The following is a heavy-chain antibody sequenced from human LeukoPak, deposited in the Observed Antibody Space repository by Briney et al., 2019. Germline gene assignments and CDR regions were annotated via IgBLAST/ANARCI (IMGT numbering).Heavy chain of an antibody. V-gene: IGHV3-30*18. CDR2: ISYDGSNK. Sequence: GRSLRLSCAASGFTFSSYGMHWVRQAPGKGLEWVAVISYDGSNKYYADSVKGRFTISRDNSKNTLYLQMNSLRAEDTAVYYCAKERGHSRYFDYWGQGTLVTVPS. CDR1: GFTFSSYG. D-gene: IGHD4-11*01. CDR3: AKERGHSRYFDY. J-gene: IGHJ4*02.